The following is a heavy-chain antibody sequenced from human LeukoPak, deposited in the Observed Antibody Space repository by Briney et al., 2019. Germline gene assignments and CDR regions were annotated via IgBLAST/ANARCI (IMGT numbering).Heavy chain of an antibody. CDR3: ARTRGITMVRGVTIYFDY. Sequence: SETPSLTCAVYGGSFSGYYWSWFRQPPGKGLEWIGEINHSGSTNYNPSLKSRVTISVDTSKNQFSLKLSSVTAADTAVYYCARTRGITMVRGVTIYFDYWGQGTLVTVSS. CDR1: GGSFSGYY. V-gene: IGHV4-34*01. CDR2: INHSGST. D-gene: IGHD3-10*01. J-gene: IGHJ4*02.